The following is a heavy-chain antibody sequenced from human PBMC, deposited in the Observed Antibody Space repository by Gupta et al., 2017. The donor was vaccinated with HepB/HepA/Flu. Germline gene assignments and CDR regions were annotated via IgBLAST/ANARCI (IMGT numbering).Heavy chain of an antibody. CDR1: GFTFSSYA. V-gene: IGHV3-23*01. Sequence: EVQLLESGGGLVQPGGSLRLSCAASGFTFSSYAMRWVGQAPGKGLEWVSAISGSGGSTYYADSVKGRFTISRDNSKNTLYLQMNSLRAEDTAVYYCARAKYYYDSSGYYFDYWGQGTLVTVSS. J-gene: IGHJ4*02. CDR3: ARAKYYYDSSGYYFDY. CDR2: ISGSGGST. D-gene: IGHD3-22*01.